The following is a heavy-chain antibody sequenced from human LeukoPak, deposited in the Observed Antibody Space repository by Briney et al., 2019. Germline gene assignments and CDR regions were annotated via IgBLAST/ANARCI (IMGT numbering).Heavy chain of an antibody. D-gene: IGHD1-26*01. V-gene: IGHV3-7*03. Sequence: GGSLRLSCAASGFTFRSYWMSWLRQAPGKGLEWVANIKQDGSEKYSVDSVKGRFTISRDNAKNSLYLQMNSLRAEDTAVYYCARDRRTSTIVGATTYYYYNMDVWGQGTTVTVSS. CDR1: GFTFRSYW. CDR2: IKQDGSEK. J-gene: IGHJ6*02. CDR3: ARDRRTSTIVGATTYYYYNMDV.